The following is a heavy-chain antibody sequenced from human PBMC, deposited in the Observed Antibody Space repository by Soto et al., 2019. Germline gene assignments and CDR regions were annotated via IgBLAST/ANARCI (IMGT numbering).Heavy chain of an antibody. CDR2: INHSGST. V-gene: IGHV4-34*01. CDR3: ASGRGDSANYGMDV. J-gene: IGHJ6*02. CDR1: GGSFSGYY. D-gene: IGHD2-21*01. Sequence: QVQLQQWGAGLLKPSETLSLTCAVYGGSFSGYYWSWIRQPPGKGLEWIGEINHSGSTNYNPSLKSRVTISVDTSKNQFSLKLSSVTAADTAVYYCASGRGDSANYGMDVWGQGTTVTVSS.